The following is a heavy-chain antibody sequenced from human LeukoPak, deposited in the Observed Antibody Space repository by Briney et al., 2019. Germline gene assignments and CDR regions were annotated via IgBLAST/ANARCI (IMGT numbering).Heavy chain of an antibody. D-gene: IGHD3-10*01. Sequence: GGSLRLSCAASGFTFSSYWMSWVRQAPGKGLEWVANIKQDGSEKYYVDSVKGRFTISGDNAKNSLYLQMNSLRAEDTAVYYCARAGVLLWFGELFFDYWGQGTLVTVSS. V-gene: IGHV3-7*01. CDR2: IKQDGSEK. J-gene: IGHJ4*02. CDR3: ARAGVLLWFGELFFDY. CDR1: GFTFSSYW.